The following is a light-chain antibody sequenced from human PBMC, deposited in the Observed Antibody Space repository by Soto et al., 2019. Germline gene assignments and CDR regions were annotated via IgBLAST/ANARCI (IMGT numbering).Light chain of an antibody. Sequence: QSVLTQPPSASGSPGQSVTIPCTGTSSDISTYKYVSWYQQHPGKAPKLMIYEDTKRPSGIPDRFSGSKSGNTASLTVSGLQAEDEADYFCCSYADSNTYVFGTGTKVTVL. CDR2: EDT. CDR3: CSYADSNTYV. J-gene: IGLJ1*01. CDR1: SSDISTYKY. V-gene: IGLV2-8*01.